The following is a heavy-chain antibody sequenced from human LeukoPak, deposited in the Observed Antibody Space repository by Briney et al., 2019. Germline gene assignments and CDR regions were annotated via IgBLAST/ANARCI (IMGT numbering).Heavy chain of an antibody. CDR2: MNPSGGST. V-gene: IGHV1-46*01. D-gene: IGHD3-10*01. CDR1: GYTFTSSY. Sequence: ASVKVSCKASGYTFTSSYMHCVRHAPGQGLEWMGIMNPSGGSTSYAQKFQGRVTMTRDTSTSTVYMELSSLRSEDTAVYYCARDLLYGSGSTEFDYWGQGTLVIVSS. CDR3: ARDLLYGSGSTEFDY. J-gene: IGHJ4*02.